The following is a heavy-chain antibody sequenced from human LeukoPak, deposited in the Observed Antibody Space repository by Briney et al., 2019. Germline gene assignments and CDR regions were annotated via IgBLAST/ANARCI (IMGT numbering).Heavy chain of an antibody. CDR2: ISSGSTYT. J-gene: IGHJ3*02. D-gene: IGHD2-15*01. V-gene: IGHV3-11*06. Sequence: GGSLRLSCAASGFAFSDYYMTWVRQAPGKGLECISYISSGSTYTKYADSVKGRFSISRDNAENSLYLHMTSLRAGDTAVYFCARDETKIKFDSGTYSPDAFDIWGQGTTVTVPS. CDR3: ARDETKIKFDSGTYSPDAFDI. CDR1: GFAFSDYY.